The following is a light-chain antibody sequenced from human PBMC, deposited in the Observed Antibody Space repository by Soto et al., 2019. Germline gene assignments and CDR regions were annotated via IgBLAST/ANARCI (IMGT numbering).Light chain of an antibody. CDR3: QHYNSYSEA. J-gene: IGKJ1*01. CDR2: KAS. V-gene: IGKV1-5*03. Sequence: IRMTQSPSPFSAATGERVTITCMASQGISSWLAWYQQKPGKAPKLLIYKASTLTSGVPSRFSGSGSGTEFTLTISSLQPDDFATYYCQHYNSYSEAFGQGTKVDIK. CDR1: QGISSW.